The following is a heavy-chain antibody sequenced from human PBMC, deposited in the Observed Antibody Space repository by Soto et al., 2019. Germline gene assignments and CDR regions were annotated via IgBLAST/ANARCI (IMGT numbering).Heavy chain of an antibody. V-gene: IGHV1-69*01. CDR2: IIPYYNTL. CDR1: EGTFNSYA. J-gene: IGHJ4*02. Sequence: QAQVVQSGAEVRKRGSSVKLSCKASEGTFNSYAIAWGRQSPGQGLEWMGGIIPYYNTLNYAQKFQDRVTITADDSTNTVYMELSSLRSDDTAVYFCARGASRWYPYFFDSWAQGTLVTVSS. CDR3: ARGASRWYPYFFDS. D-gene: IGHD6-13*01.